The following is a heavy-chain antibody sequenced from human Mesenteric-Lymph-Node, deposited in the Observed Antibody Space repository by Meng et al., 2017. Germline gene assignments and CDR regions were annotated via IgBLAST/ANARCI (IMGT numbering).Heavy chain of an antibody. V-gene: IGHV3-23*01. CDR1: GFTFSSYG. Sequence: EVQLLESGGGLVQPGGSLSLSCAASGFTFSSYGMSWVRQAPGKGLEWVSAISGSGGSTYYADSVKGRFTISRDNSKNTLYLQMNSLRAEDTAVYYCVSTVTPNSYYFDYWGQGTLVTVSS. CDR3: VSTVTPNSYYFDY. D-gene: IGHD4-17*01. J-gene: IGHJ4*02. CDR2: ISGSGGST.